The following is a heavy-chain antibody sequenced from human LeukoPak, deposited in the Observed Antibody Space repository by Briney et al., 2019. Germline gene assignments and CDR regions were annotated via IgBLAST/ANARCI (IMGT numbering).Heavy chain of an antibody. Sequence: GGSLRLSCAASGFTFSSYSMNWVRQAPGKGLEWVSYISTTSSSINYADSVKGRFTISRDNAKNSLYLEMNSLRAEDTAVYYCARDVGDLWGQGTLATVSS. V-gene: IGHV3-48*04. J-gene: IGHJ4*02. CDR2: ISTTSSSI. CDR1: GFTFSSYS. D-gene: IGHD2-21*02. CDR3: ARDVGDL.